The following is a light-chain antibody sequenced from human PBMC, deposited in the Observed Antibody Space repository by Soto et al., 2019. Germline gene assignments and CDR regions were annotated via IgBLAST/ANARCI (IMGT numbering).Light chain of an antibody. CDR1: SSDVGSYNL. J-gene: IGLJ3*02. V-gene: IGLV2-23*02. Sequence: QSALTQPASVSGSPGQSITISCTGTSSDVGSYNLVSWYQQHPGKAPKVMIYEVTKRPSGVSNRFSGSKSGNTASLTISGLQAEDEADYYFCSYAGRSTWVFGGGTQLTVL. CDR3: CSYAGRSTWV. CDR2: EVT.